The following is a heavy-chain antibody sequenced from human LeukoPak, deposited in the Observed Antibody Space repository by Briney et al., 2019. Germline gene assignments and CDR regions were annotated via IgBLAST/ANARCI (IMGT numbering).Heavy chain of an antibody. J-gene: IGHJ4*02. CDR3: AKDITFRGVATRGQPGY. CDR2: ISSSGSTI. V-gene: IGHV3-11*01. CDR1: GFNFSDYY. Sequence: GGSLRLSCAVSGFNFSDYYMSWIRQAPGKGLEWVPYISSSGSTIYYADSVKGRFTISRDNAKNSLYLQMNSLRPEDTAVYYCAKDITFRGVATRGQPGYWGQGTLVTVSS. D-gene: IGHD5-12*01.